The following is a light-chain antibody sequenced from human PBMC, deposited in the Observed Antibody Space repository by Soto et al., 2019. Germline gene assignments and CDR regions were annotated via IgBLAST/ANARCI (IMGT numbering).Light chain of an antibody. CDR2: DAS. CDR1: RRVSSY. J-gene: IGKJ3*01. V-gene: IGKV3-11*01. CDR3: QQRSNWPPFT. Sequence: EFVLPKSPAPLSCSPGKRATPSCGASRRVSSYLAWYQQKPGQAPRLLIYDASNRATGIPARFSGSGSGTDFTLTISSLEPEDFAVYYCQQRSNWPPFTFGPGTKVDIK.